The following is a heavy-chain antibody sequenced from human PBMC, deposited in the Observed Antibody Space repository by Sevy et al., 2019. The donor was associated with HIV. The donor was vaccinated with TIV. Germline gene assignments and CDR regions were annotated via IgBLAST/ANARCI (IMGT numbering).Heavy chain of an antibody. V-gene: IGHV3-7*01. J-gene: IGHJ4*02. CDR1: GFTFGSYW. D-gene: IGHD6-6*01. CDR2: IKEDGSGR. CDR3: ARLYSSSSGRGLDN. Sequence: GGSLRLSCAASGFTFGSYWMTWVRQAPGKGLEWVANIKEDGSGRLYVDSVRGRFTVHRANAKKTLYLQMNNLRGEDTALYYCARLYSSSSGRGLDNWGQGALVTVSS.